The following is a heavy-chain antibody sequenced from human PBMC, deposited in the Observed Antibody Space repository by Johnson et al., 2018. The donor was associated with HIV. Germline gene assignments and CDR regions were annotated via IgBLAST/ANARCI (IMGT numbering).Heavy chain of an antibody. CDR3: ARSYSGYDYGPFDM. CDR1: GFTVSSNY. CDR2: IKQDGSEK. D-gene: IGHD5-12*01. V-gene: IGHV3-7*03. J-gene: IGHJ3*02. Sequence: VQLVESGGGLVKPGGSLRLSCAASGFTVSSNYMSWVRQAPGKGLEWVANIKQDGSEKYYVDSVKGRFTISRDNAKNSLYLQMNSLRAEDTALYYCARSYSGYDYGPFDMWGQGTMVTVSS.